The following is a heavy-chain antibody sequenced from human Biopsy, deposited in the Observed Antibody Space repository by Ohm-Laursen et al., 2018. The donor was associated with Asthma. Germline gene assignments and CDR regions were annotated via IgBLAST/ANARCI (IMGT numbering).Heavy chain of an antibody. Sequence: SLRLSCAASGFTFSSYGMDWVRQAPGKGLEWVALMSYDGSIKDYADSVKGRFTISRDNSMNTLYLHMNGLRVEDTAVYYCAGGLDYSGRSGFDYWGQGTLVTVSS. J-gene: IGHJ4*02. CDR3: AGGLDYSGRSGFDY. CDR1: GFTFSSYG. D-gene: IGHD3-10*01. CDR2: MSYDGSIK. V-gene: IGHV3-33*05.